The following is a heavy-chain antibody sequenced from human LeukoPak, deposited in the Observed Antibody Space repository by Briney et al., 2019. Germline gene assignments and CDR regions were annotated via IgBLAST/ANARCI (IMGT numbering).Heavy chain of an antibody. V-gene: IGHV4-39*07. Sequence: SETLSLTCTVSGGSISSSSYYWGWIRQPPGKGLEWIGSIYYSGSTYYNPSLKSRVTISVDTFKNQFSLKLSSVTAADTAVYYCARVPTGPLFGYYYYMDVWGKGTTVTVSS. D-gene: IGHD4-17*01. CDR1: GGSISSSSYY. CDR2: IYYSGST. J-gene: IGHJ6*03. CDR3: ARVPTGPLFGYYYYMDV.